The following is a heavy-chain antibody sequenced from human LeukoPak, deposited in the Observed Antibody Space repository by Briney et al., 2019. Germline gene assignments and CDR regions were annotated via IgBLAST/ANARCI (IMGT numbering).Heavy chain of an antibody. D-gene: IGHD2-21*02. CDR2: IIQDGSEK. Sequence: GGSLRLSCAASGFTFSNYWMNWVRQAPGKGLEWVANIIQDGSEKYYVDSVKGRFTISRDNAKNSLYLQMNSLRAEDTAVYYCAKESPVTGLDYWDQGTLVTVSS. V-gene: IGHV3-7*01. J-gene: IGHJ4*02. CDR3: AKESPVTGLDY. CDR1: GFTFSNYW.